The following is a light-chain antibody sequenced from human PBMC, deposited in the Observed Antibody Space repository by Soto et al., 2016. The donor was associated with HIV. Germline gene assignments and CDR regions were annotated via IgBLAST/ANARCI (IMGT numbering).Light chain of an antibody. CDR3: QSYDGRLSASV. V-gene: IGLV1-40*01. J-gene: IGLJ3*02. CDR1: SSNLGAGYE. CDR2: GNT. Sequence: QSVLTQPPSVSGAPGRRVTIACSGSSSNLGAGYEVHWYQHLPGTPPQLLIYGNTNRPSGVPDRFSGSKSGTSASLAITGLQAEDEALYYCQSYDGRLSASVFGGGTKLTV.